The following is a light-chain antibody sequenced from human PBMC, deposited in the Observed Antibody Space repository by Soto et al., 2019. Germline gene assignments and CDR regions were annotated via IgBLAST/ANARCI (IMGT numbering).Light chain of an antibody. Sequence: IVVTQSPLSLPVTPGEPASFSCRSSQSLLHANGYNYLDCYLQKPGQSPQLLIYLGSNRASGVTDRFSGSGSGTYFTLKISRVEAEDVGVYYSMQALQTPWTFGQGTKVEIK. V-gene: IGKV2-28*01. CDR3: MQALQTPWT. CDR2: LGS. CDR1: QSLLHANGYNY. J-gene: IGKJ1*01.